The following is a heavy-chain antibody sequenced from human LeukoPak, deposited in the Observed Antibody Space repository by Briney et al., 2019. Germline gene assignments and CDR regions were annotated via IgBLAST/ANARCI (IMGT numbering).Heavy chain of an antibody. CDR1: GFAFNVYA. V-gene: IGHV3-23*01. CDR3: AKSYHTTYYYFDY. D-gene: IGHD1-14*01. CDR2: INANSGTT. J-gene: IGHJ4*02. Sequence: PGGSLRLSCAASGFAFNVYAMSWLRQPPGKGLEWVSTINANSGTTSYAASVRGRFSISRDDSKSTLYLLMNSLRAEDTAVYYCAKSYHTTYYYFDYWGQGTLVTVSS.